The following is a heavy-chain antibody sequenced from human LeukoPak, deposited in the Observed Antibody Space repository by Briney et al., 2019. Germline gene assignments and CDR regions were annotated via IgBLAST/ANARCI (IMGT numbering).Heavy chain of an antibody. CDR2: INPIFGTA. D-gene: IGHD2-2*01. V-gene: IGHV1-69*13. J-gene: IGHJ6*03. CDR1: GGTFISYA. CDR3: ARVIGVPAAIYPYYYYYYMDV. Sequence: ASVKVSCKASGGTFISYAISWVRQAPGQGLEWVGGINPIFGTANYAQKFQGRVTITADESTSTAYMELSSLRSEDTAVYYCARVIGVPAAIYPYYYYYYMDVWGKGTTVTVSS.